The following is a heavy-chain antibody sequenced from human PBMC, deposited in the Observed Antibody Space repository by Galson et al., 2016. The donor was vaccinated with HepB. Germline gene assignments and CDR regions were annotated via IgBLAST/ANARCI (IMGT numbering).Heavy chain of an antibody. D-gene: IGHD2-2*01. CDR2: IIPMFGTA. CDR3: ASTGGVSTSCLGF. J-gene: IGHJ4*02. CDR1: GGTFSDYA. Sequence: SCKASGGTFSDYAISWVRQAPGQGLEWMGGIIPMFGTANYAQKFQGRVTISADESTSTGYMELSSLRSEDTAVYYCASTGGVSTSCLGFWGQGSLVTVSS. V-gene: IGHV1-69*01.